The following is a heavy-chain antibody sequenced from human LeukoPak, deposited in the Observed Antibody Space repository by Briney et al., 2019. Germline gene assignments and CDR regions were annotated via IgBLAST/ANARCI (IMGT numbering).Heavy chain of an antibody. V-gene: IGHV4-59*01. CDR3: ARQVTIFGAPDAFDI. D-gene: IGHD3-3*01. CDR1: GGSFSGYY. Sequence: SETLSLTCAVYGGSFSGYYWSWIRQPPGKGLEWIGYIYYSGSTNYNPSLKSRVTISVDTSKNQFSLKLSSVTAADTAVYYCARQVTIFGAPDAFDIWGQGAMVTVSS. J-gene: IGHJ3*02. CDR2: IYYSGST.